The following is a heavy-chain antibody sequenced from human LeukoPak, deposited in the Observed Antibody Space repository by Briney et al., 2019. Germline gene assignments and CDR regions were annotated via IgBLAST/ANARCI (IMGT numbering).Heavy chain of an antibody. CDR2: IKTDGSST. CDR1: GFTFSSYW. Sequence: GGSLRLSCAASGFTFSSYWMHWVRQAPGKGLVWVSHIKTDGSSTNYAESVKGRFTISRDNAKNSLYLQMNSLRAEDTALYYCARDLYCTNGVCFPTDYWGQGTLVTVSS. V-gene: IGHV3-74*01. CDR3: ARDLYCTNGVCFPTDY. J-gene: IGHJ4*02. D-gene: IGHD2-8*01.